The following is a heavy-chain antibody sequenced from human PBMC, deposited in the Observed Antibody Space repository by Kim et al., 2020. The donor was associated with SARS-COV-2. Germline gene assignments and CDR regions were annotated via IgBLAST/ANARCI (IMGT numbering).Heavy chain of an antibody. D-gene: IGHD3-10*01. CDR2: IGTAGDT. CDR1: GFTFSRYD. CDR3: ARAMVRGFIIGAYDI. Sequence: GGSLRLSCAASGFTFSRYDMHWVRQATGKGLEWVSGIGTAGDTYYPGSVKGRFTISRENAKNSLYPQMNSLRAGDAAVYYCARAMVRGFIIGAYDIWGQGTLVTVSS. V-gene: IGHV3-13*01. J-gene: IGHJ3*02.